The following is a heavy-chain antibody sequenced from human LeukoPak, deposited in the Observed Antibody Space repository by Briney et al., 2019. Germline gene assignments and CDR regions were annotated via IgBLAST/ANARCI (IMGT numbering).Heavy chain of an antibody. CDR3: TTGPTVTLIRGNSTQFDY. V-gene: IGHV3-23*01. D-gene: IGHD3-10*01. J-gene: IGHJ4*02. CDR2: ISGSGGST. Sequence: GGSLRLSCAAPGFTFSSYAMSWVRQAPGKGLEWVSAISGSGGSTYYADSVKGRFTISRDNSKNTLYLQMDSLKTEDTAVYYCTTGPTVTLIRGNSTQFDYWGQGTLVTVSS. CDR1: GFTFSSYA.